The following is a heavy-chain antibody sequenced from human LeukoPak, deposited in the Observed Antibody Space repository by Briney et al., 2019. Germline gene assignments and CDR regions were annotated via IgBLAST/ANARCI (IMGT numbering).Heavy chain of an antibody. CDR2: IIPIFGTA. CDR3: ARVSSGYYYTDAFDI. Sequence: SVKVSCKASGGTFSSYAISWVRQAPGQGLEWMGMIIPIFGTANYAQKFQGRVTITTDESTSTAYMELSSLRSEDTAVYYCARVSSGYYYTDAFDIWGQGTMVTVSS. J-gene: IGHJ3*02. CDR1: GGTFSSYA. V-gene: IGHV1-69*05. D-gene: IGHD3-22*01.